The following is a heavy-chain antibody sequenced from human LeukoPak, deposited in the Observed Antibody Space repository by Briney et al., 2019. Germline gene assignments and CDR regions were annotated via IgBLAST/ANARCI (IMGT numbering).Heavy chain of an antibody. J-gene: IGHJ4*02. Sequence: GGSLRLSCAASGFTFSDYGIHWVHQAPGKGLEWVALISYDGSKKYYPDSVKGRFTISRDNSRSTLYLQMNSLRAEDTAVYYCAKDKSWKLGYFDYWGQGALVTVSS. CDR1: GFTFSDYG. CDR3: AKDKSWKLGYFDY. CDR2: ISYDGSKK. D-gene: IGHD7-27*01. V-gene: IGHV3-30*18.